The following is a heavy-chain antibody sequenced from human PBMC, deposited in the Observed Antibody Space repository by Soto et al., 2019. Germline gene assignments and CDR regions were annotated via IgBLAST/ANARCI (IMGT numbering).Heavy chain of an antibody. CDR3: ARGTIFGVVSTPKYDY. CDR2: IYHSGST. D-gene: IGHD3-3*01. V-gene: IGHV4-30-2*01. CDR1: GGSISSGGYS. Sequence: SETMALTSTVSGGSISSGGYSWSWIRQPPGKGLEWIGYIYHSGSTYYNPSLKSRVTISVDRSKNQFSLKLSSVTAADTAVYYCARGTIFGVVSTPKYDYWGQGTLVTVSS. J-gene: IGHJ4*02.